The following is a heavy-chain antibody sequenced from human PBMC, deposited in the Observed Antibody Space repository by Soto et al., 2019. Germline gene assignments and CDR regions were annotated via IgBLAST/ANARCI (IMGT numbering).Heavy chain of an antibody. J-gene: IGHJ4*02. V-gene: IGHV3-11*06. CDR2: ISGSSRYT. CDR1: GFNFSDHY. CDR3: ARHTSGWHYYDY. D-gene: IGHD6-19*01. Sequence: GGSLRLSCAASGFNFSDHYMNWIRQAPGKGLEWVSYISGSSRYTNFADSVKGRFTISRDNAKNSLYLQMNSLRAEDTAVYYCARHTSGWHYYDYWGQGTPVTVSS.